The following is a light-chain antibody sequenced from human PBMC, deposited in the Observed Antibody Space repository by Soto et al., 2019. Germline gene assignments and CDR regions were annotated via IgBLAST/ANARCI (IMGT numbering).Light chain of an antibody. CDR1: QSVSGD. CDR3: QQRSNWPPIT. J-gene: IGKJ5*01. V-gene: IGKV3-11*01. Sequence: EIVLTQSPATLSLSPGERATLSCRASQSVSGDLAWYQQKPGQAPRLLIYDASNRATGIPARSSGSGSGTDFTLTISSLEAEDFAVYYCQQRSNWPPITFGQGTRLEIK. CDR2: DAS.